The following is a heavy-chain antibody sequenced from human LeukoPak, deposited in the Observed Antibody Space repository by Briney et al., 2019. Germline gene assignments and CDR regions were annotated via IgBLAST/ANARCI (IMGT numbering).Heavy chain of an antibody. J-gene: IGHJ4*02. V-gene: IGHV3-53*01. D-gene: IGHD2-2*01. CDR2: IYSGGST. Sequence: GGSLRLSCAASGFTVSSNYMSWVRQAPGKGLEWVSVIYSGGSTYYADSVKGRFTISRHNSNNMLYLQMNSLRAEDTAVYYCARDSSSHYYFDYWGQGTLVTVSS. CDR1: GFTVSSNY. CDR3: ARDSSSHYYFDY.